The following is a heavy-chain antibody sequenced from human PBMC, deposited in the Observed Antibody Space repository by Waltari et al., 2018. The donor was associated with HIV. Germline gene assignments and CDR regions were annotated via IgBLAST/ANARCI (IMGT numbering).Heavy chain of an antibody. V-gene: IGHV1-8*01. CDR2: MNPDRGNT. CDR1: GYTFTSYD. D-gene: IGHD4-17*01. CDR3: ARGPQDYPKYYFDY. Sequence: QVQLVQSGAEVKKPGASVKVSCKASGYTFTSYDINWVRQPTGQGLEWLGWMNPDRGNTGYAQRFQGRVTMTRNTSISTAYMELSSLRSEVTAVYFCARGPQDYPKYYFDYWGQGTLVTVSS. J-gene: IGHJ4*02.